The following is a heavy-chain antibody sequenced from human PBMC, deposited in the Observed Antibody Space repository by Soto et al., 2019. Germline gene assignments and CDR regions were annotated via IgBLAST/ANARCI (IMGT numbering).Heavy chain of an antibody. J-gene: IGHJ4*02. D-gene: IGHD1-1*01. CDR3: ARVIRYI. CDR2: ISYDGSNK. Sequence: GSLRLSCAASGFTFSSCAMHWVRQAPGKGLEWVAVISYDGSNKYYADSVKGRFTISRDNSKNTLYLQMNSLRAEDTAVYYCARVIRYIWGQGTLDTVSS. CDR1: GFTFSSCA. V-gene: IGHV3-30-3*01.